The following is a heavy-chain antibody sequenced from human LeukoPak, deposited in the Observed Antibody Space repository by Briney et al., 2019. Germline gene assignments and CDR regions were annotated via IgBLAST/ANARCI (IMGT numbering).Heavy chain of an antibody. CDR3: ARDLDDYVWGSYRNGAFDI. CDR1: GFTFSSYW. J-gene: IGHJ3*02. V-gene: IGHV3-7*01. CDR2: IKRDGSEK. Sequence: PGGSLRLSCAVSGFTFSSYWMTWVRQAPGKGLEWVANIKRDGSEKYYVDSVKGRFTISRDNAKNSLYLQMNSLRAEHTAVYYCARDLDDYVWGSYRNGAFDIWGQGTMVTVSS. D-gene: IGHD3-16*02.